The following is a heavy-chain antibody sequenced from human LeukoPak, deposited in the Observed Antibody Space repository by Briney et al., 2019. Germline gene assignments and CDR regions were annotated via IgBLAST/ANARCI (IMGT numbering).Heavy chain of an antibody. CDR2: IRYDGSNK. CDR3: AKDLDYYFDY. V-gene: IGHV3-30*02. D-gene: IGHD3-3*01. J-gene: IGHJ4*02. Sequence: GGCLRLSCAPSGFTFSSYGMHWVRQAPGKGLEWVAFIRYDGSNKYYAESVKGRFTISRDNSKNTLYLQMNSLRAEDTAVYYCAKDLDYYFDYWGQGTLVTVSS. CDR1: GFTFSSYG.